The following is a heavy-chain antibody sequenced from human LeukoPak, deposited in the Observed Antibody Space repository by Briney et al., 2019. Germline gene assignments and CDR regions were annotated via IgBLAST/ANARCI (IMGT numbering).Heavy chain of an antibody. Sequence: SVKVSCKASGGTFSSYAISWVRQAPGQGLEWMGGIIPIFGTANYAQKFQGRVTITADESTSTAYMELSSLRSEDTAVYYCARCGGGDCYRNEHYHYYYGMDVWGQGTTVTVSS. D-gene: IGHD2-21*02. CDR1: GGTFSSYA. CDR2: IIPIFGTA. CDR3: ARCGGGDCYRNEHYHYYYGMDV. J-gene: IGHJ6*02. V-gene: IGHV1-69*13.